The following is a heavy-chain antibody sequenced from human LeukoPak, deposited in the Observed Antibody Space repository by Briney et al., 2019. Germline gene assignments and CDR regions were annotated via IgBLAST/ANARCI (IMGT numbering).Heavy chain of an antibody. CDR1: GFTFSSYD. Sequence: GGSLRLYCAAYGFTFSSYDMSRLRQAPGKGLEWVSAISGSGGSTDYAGSVKGRFTISRDNSKNTLYLQMNSLRAEDTAVYYCAKDRDYYDSNWFDPWGQGTLVTVSS. D-gene: IGHD3-22*01. CDR3: AKDRDYYDSNWFDP. J-gene: IGHJ5*02. V-gene: IGHV3-23*01. CDR2: ISGSGGST.